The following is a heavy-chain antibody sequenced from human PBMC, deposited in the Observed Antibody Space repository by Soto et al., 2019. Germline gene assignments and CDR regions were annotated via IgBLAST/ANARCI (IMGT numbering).Heavy chain of an antibody. V-gene: IGHV4-59*01. D-gene: IGHD3-10*01. CDR2: IYYSGST. CDR1: GGSISSYY. Sequence: SETLSLTCTVSGGSISSYYWSWIRQPPGKGLEWIGYIYYSGSTNYNPSLKSRVTISVDTSKNQFSLKLSSVTAADTAVYYCARGRRELWFGVYGMDVWGQGTTVTVSS. J-gene: IGHJ6*02. CDR3: ARGRRELWFGVYGMDV.